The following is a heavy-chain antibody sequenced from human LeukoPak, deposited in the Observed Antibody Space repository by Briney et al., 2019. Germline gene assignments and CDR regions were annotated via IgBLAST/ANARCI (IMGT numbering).Heavy chain of an antibody. CDR1: GGSFSGYY. Sequence: SETLSLTCAVYGGSFSGYYWSWIRQPPGKGLEWIGEINHSGSTNYNPSLRSRVTISVDTSKNQFSLKLSSVTAADTAVYYCARDRPGGSSLDYWGQGTLVTVSS. CDR2: INHSGST. J-gene: IGHJ4*02. D-gene: IGHD6-13*01. CDR3: ARDRPGGSSLDY. V-gene: IGHV4-34*01.